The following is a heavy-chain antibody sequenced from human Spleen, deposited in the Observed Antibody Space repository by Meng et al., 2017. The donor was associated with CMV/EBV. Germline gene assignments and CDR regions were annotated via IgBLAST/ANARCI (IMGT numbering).Heavy chain of an antibody. CDR1: GYTFTHYG. CDR3: ARCSGSFCSH. V-gene: IGHV1-46*01. D-gene: IGHD6-25*01. CDR2: INPSSDGT. J-gene: IGHJ1*01. Sequence: ASVKVSCKASGYTFTHYGISWVRQAPGQGLEWMGMINPSSDGTAYAPRFQGRGTMTSDRSSSAVYMEVNSLRSDDTAMYYCARCSGSFCSHWGQGTLVTVSS.